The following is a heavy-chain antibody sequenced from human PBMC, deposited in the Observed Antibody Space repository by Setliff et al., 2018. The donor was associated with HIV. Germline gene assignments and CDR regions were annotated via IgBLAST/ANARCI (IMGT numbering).Heavy chain of an antibody. CDR1: GFSFDDYC. V-gene: IGHV3-21*05. J-gene: IGHJ4*02. CDR2: ISSKRTSI. D-gene: IGHD3-22*01. Sequence: PGGSLRLSCEASGFSFDDYCMNWVRQAPGKGLEWVSYISSKRTSIYYADSVKGRFIISRDTSKNTLYLQMSSLRPDDTAIYYCVKPYTGHYYDGSVYDDFWGQGTLVTVSS. CDR3: VKPYTGHYYDGSVYDDF.